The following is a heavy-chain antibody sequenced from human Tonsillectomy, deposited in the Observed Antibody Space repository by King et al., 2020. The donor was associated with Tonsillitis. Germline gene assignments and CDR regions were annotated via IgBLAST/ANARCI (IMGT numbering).Heavy chain of an antibody. CDR2: IIPIFGTA. J-gene: IGHJ6*02. CDR3: ARLGSGDYPYYYYYYGMDV. CDR1: GGTFSSYA. V-gene: IGHV1-69*01. D-gene: IGHD4-17*01. Sequence: HVQLVQSGAEVKKPGSSVKVSCKASGGTFSSYAISWVRQAPGQGLEWMGGIIPIFGTANYAQKFQGRVTITADESTSTAYMELSSLRSEDTAVYYCARLGSGDYPYYYYYYGMDVWGQGTTVTVSS.